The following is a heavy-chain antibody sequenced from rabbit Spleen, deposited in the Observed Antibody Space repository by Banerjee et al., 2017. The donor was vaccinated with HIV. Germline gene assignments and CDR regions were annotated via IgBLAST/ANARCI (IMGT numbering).Heavy chain of an antibody. CDR1: GVSLNDKDV. V-gene: IGHV1S45*01. Sequence: QDHLVESGGGLVQPEGSLTLTCKASGVSLNDKDVMCWVRQAPGKGLEWIACINIVTGKSVYASWAKGRFTMPRTSSTTVTLEMTSLTAADTATYLCARAPRYVGYVGYGFYYFDLWGPGTLVTVS. CDR2: INIVTGKS. CDR3: ARAPRYVGYVGYGFYYFDL. D-gene: IGHD6-1*01. J-gene: IGHJ4*01.